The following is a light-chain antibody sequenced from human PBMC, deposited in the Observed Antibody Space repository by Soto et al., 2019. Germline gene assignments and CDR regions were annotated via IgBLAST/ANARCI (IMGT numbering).Light chain of an antibody. V-gene: IGKV3-20*01. CDR2: HAS. CDR1: ESIDNNF. Sequence: EMVLTQSPGTLSLSPGERATLSCRASESIDNNFLAWYQQKPGQAPRFLIYHASSRATGIPNRFSGSGSGTDFTLTISRLEPEDFAVYYCQQYGSAPPTFGPGTKVDVK. J-gene: IGKJ3*01. CDR3: QQYGSAPPT.